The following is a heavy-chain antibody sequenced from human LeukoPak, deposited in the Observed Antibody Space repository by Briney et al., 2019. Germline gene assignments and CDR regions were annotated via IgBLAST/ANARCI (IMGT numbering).Heavy chain of an antibody. J-gene: IGHJ4*02. D-gene: IGHD5-18*01. V-gene: IGHV4-34*01. CDR1: GGSFSGYY. CDR2: INHSGST. Sequence: PSETLSPTCAVYGGSFSGYYWSWIRQPPGKGLEWIGEINHSGSTNYNPSLKSRVTISVDTSKNQFSLKLSSVTAADTAVYYCARRGYSYGSDYWGQGTLVTVSS. CDR3: ARRGYSYGSDY.